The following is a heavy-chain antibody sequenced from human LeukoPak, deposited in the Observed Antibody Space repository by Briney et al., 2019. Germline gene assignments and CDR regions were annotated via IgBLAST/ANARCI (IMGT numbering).Heavy chain of an antibody. V-gene: IGHV3-30*02. CDR3: ARGGHRTCNSCYSDPLDV. J-gene: IGHJ3*01. CDR1: GFTFSSYG. CDR2: IRYDGSNK. D-gene: IGHD2/OR15-2a*01. Sequence: RTGGSLRLSCAASGFTFSSYGMHWVRQAPGKGLEWVAFIRYDGSNKYYADSVKGRFTISRDNSKNTLYLQMNSLRDEDTALYYCARGGHRTCNSCYSDPLDVWGQGTTVTVSS.